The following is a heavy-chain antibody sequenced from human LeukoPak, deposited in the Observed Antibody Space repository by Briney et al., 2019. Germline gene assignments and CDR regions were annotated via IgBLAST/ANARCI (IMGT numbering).Heavy chain of an antibody. Sequence: GASVKVSCKASGYTFTGYYIQWVRQAPGQGLEWMGRINPNSGDTNYAPKFQGRVTMTRVTSISTAYMELSRLRSDDTAVYYCARDEGARRLYYYGMDVWGQGTTVTVSS. J-gene: IGHJ6*02. CDR1: GYTFTGYY. V-gene: IGHV1-2*06. CDR2: INPNSGDT. D-gene: IGHD1-26*01. CDR3: ARDEGARRLYYYGMDV.